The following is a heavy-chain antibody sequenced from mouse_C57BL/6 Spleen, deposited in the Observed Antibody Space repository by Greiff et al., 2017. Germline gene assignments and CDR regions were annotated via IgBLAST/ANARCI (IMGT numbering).Heavy chain of an antibody. V-gene: IGHV1-82*01. CDR3: AREGTFAY. CDR2: IYPGDGDT. J-gene: IGHJ3*01. CDR1: GYAFSSSW. D-gene: IGHD3-3*01. Sequence: VKLQESGPELVKPGASVKISCKASGYAFSSSWMNWVKQRPGKGLEWIGRIYPGDGDTNYNGKFKGKATLTADKSSSTAYMQLSSLTSEDSAVYFCAREGTFAYWGQGTLVTVSA.